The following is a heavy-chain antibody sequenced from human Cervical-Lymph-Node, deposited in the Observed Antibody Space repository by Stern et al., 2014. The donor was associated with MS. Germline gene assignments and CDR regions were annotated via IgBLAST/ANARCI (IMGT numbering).Heavy chain of an antibody. Sequence: QVQLQESGPGLVKPSETLSLTCTVSCGSISSSYWSWIRPPPGKGLEWLGYIYYSGSTNSNPSLNSRVTISVDTSKNQFSLKLSSVTAADTAVYYCARGRDDLPDYWGQGTLVTVSS. CDR3: ARGRDDLPDY. D-gene: IGHD3-16*01. CDR2: IYYSGST. J-gene: IGHJ4*02. V-gene: IGHV4-59*01. CDR1: CGSISSSY.